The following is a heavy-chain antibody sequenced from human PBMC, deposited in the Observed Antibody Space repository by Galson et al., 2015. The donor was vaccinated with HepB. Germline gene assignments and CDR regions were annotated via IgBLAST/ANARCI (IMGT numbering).Heavy chain of an antibody. Sequence: QVQLQESGPGLVKPSETLSLTCTVSGGSISRYYLNWVRQPPGKGLEWIGYIYYSGSTNYNPSLKSRVTISVDTSKNQFSLKLSSVTAADTAVYYCARDPGATHRGAFDIWGQGTMVTVSS. J-gene: IGHJ3*02. CDR3: ARDPGATHRGAFDI. D-gene: IGHD1-26*01. V-gene: IGHV4-59*01. CDR1: GGSISRYY. CDR2: IYYSGST.